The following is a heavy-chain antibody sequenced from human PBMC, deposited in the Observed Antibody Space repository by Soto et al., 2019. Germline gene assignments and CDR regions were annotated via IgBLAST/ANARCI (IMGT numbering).Heavy chain of an antibody. V-gene: IGHV3-30-3*01. J-gene: IGHJ5*02. Sequence: PXGSLRLFFAASGFTVSSYAMHWVRQAPGKGLEWVAVISYDGSNKYYADSVKGRFTISRDNSKNTLYLQMNSLRAEDTAVYYCARPLKQWKNWFDPWGQGTLVTVSS. D-gene: IGHD6-19*01. CDR1: GFTVSSYA. CDR3: ARPLKQWKNWFDP. CDR2: ISYDGSNK.